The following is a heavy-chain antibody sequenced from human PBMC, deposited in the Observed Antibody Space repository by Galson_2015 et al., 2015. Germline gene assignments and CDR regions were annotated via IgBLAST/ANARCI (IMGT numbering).Heavy chain of an antibody. CDR1: GYTLTDLS. Sequence: SVKVSCKASGYTLTDLSIHWVRQAPGKGLEWVGGFDREDGETIYAQKFQGRVTMTEDASTDTAYMELSSLRSEDTAVYYCATESRAARPYYYYYGIDVWGQGTTVTVSS. CDR2: FDREDGET. CDR3: ATESRAARPYYYYYGIDV. J-gene: IGHJ6*02. V-gene: IGHV1-24*01. D-gene: IGHD6-6*01.